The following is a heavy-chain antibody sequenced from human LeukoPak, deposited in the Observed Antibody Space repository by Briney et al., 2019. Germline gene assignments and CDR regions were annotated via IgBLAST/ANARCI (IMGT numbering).Heavy chain of an antibody. Sequence: GGSLRLSCAASGFTFSSYWMHWVRQAPGKGLEWVSAISGSGGSTYYADSVKGRFTISRDNSKNTLYLQMNSLRAEDTAVYYCAKVGVTMIVVVTTYYFDYWGQGTLVTVSS. V-gene: IGHV3-23*01. J-gene: IGHJ4*02. CDR1: GFTFSSYW. CDR2: ISGSGGST. D-gene: IGHD3-22*01. CDR3: AKVGVTMIVVVTTYYFDY.